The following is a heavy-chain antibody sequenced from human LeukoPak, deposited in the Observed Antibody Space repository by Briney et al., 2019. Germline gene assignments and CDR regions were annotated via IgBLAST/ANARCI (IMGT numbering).Heavy chain of an antibody. CDR1: GGTFSSYA. Sequence: SVKVCCKASGGTFSSYAISWVRQAPGQGLEWMGGIIPIFGTANYAQKFQGRVTITTDESTSTAYMEQSSLRSEDTAVYYCAVGAYYYDSSGLNWGQGTLVTVSS. D-gene: IGHD3-22*01. V-gene: IGHV1-69*05. CDR3: AVGAYYYDSSGLN. CDR2: IIPIFGTA. J-gene: IGHJ4*02.